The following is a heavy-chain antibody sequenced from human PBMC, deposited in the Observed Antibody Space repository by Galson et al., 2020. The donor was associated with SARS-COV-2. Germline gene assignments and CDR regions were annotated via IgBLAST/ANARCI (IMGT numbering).Heavy chain of an antibody. Sequence: WGSLRLSCAASRLTLSNACMSWVRQAPGKGLEWVGRITSKADGRTIDYAAPVKGRFTISRDDSKNTLHLEMNSLKTEDTAVYYCTTAGTVSMAAVAMFNDAVDIWGQGTMVTVSS. D-gene: IGHD6-6*01. J-gene: IGHJ3*02. CDR1: RLTLSNAC. V-gene: IGHV3-15*01. CDR2: ITSKADGRTI. CDR3: TTAGTVSMAAVAMFNDAVDI.